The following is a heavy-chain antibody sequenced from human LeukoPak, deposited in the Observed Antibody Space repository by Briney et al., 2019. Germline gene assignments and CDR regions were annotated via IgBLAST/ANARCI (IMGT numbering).Heavy chain of an antibody. J-gene: IGHJ6*02. Sequence: ASVKVSCKASGYTFTSYDINWVRQATGQGLEWMGWMNPNSGNTGYTQKFQGRVTMTRNTSISTAYMELSSLRSEDTAVYYCARGDRNYYYYGMDVWGQGTTVTVS. D-gene: IGHD5/OR15-5a*01. CDR2: MNPNSGNT. CDR1: GYTFTSYD. V-gene: IGHV1-8*01. CDR3: ARGDRNYYYYGMDV.